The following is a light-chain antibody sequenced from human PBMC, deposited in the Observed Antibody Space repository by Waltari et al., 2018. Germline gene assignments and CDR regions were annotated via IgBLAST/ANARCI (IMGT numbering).Light chain of an antibody. J-gene: IGKJ1*01. Sequence: EIVLTQSPGTLSLSPGERATLSCRASQSVSRALAWYQQKPGQAPRLLIYGASNLAPGIPDRFSGSGSGTEFSLTISSLEPEDFAVYYCQHYLRLPATFGQGTKVEIK. CDR1: QSVSRA. CDR2: GAS. CDR3: QHYLRLPAT. V-gene: IGKV3-20*01.